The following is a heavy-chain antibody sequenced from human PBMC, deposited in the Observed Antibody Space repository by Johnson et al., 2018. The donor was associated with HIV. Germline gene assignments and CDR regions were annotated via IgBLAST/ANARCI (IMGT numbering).Heavy chain of an antibody. CDR2: ISSSGSTI. CDR1: GFTFSDYY. V-gene: IGHV3-11*01. D-gene: IGHD6-6*01. Sequence: QVQLVESGGGLVKPGGSLRLSCAASGFTFSDYYMSWIRQAPGKGLEWVSYISSSGSTIYYADSVKGRFTISRDNSKNTLYLQMNSLRAEDTAVYYCATSKGGPYSSSLTFDIWGQGTMVTVSS. CDR3: ATSKGGPYSSSLTFDI. J-gene: IGHJ3*02.